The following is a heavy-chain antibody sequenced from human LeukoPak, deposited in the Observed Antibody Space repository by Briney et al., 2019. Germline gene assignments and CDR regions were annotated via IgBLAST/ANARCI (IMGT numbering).Heavy chain of an antibody. CDR3: ARARYYYGHYFDY. J-gene: IGHJ4*02. CDR2: IYYSGST. Sequence: SETLSLTCTVSGGSISNYYWSWIRQPPGKGLEWIGYIYYSGSTNYNPSLKSRVTISLDTSKNQFSLKLSSVPAADTAVYYCARARYYYGHYFDYWGQGTLVTVSS. V-gene: IGHV4-59*01. CDR1: GGSISNYY. D-gene: IGHD3-10*01.